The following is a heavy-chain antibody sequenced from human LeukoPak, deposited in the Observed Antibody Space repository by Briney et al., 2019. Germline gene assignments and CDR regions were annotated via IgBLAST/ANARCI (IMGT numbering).Heavy chain of an antibody. D-gene: IGHD1-7*01. CDR3: AKVAPYGNYVFDY. Sequence: GGSLRLSCAASGFTFSSYAMNWVRQAPGKGLEWVSAISGGGGTTYYADSVKGRFTISRDNSKNTLFLQMNSLRAEDTAVYYCAKVAPYGNYVFDYWGQGSQVTVSS. J-gene: IGHJ4*02. V-gene: IGHV3-23*01. CDR1: GFTFSSYA. CDR2: ISGGGGTT.